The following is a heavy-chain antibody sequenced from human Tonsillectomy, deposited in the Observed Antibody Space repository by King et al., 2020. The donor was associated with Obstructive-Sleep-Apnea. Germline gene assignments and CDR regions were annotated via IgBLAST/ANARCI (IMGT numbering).Heavy chain of an antibody. CDR1: GFTFSNYA. CDR3: ARVDKPYHYYYGMDV. D-gene: IGHD5-12*01. Sequence: VQLVESGGGVVQPGRSLRLSCAASGFTFSNYAMHWVRQAPGKGLEWVAGISSDESIKYYADSVTGRFTMSRDNSRNTVFLQMNSLRAEDTAVYYCARVDKPYHYYYGMDVWGQGTTVTVSS. CDR2: ISSDESIK. V-gene: IGHV3-30*04. J-gene: IGHJ6*02.